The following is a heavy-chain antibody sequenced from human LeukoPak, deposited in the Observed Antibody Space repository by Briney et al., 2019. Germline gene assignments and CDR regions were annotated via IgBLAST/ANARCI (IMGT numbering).Heavy chain of an antibody. V-gene: IGHV4-30-4*08. D-gene: IGHD3-3*01. CDR1: GGSISSYY. J-gene: IGHJ4*02. CDR3: ARESREWLAEPFDY. Sequence: PSETLSLTCTVSGGSISSYYWSWIRQPPGKGLEWIGYIYYSGSTYYNPSLKSRVTISVDTSKNQFSLKLSSVTAADTAVYYCARESREWLAEPFDYWGQGTLVTVSS. CDR2: IYYSGST.